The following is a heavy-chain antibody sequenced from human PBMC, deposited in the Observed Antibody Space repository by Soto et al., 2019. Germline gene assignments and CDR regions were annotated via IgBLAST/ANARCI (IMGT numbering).Heavy chain of an antibody. D-gene: IGHD6-19*01. J-gene: IGHJ4*02. V-gene: IGHV3-23*01. CDR3: AKDRAVAGGDY. CDR2: ISGSGGRT. Sequence: EVQLLESGGGLVQPGGSLRLSCAASGFTFSSYAISWVRRAPGKGLEWVSAISGSGGRTYYADSVKGRFTIARDNSKNTLYLQMNSLRAEDTAVYYCAKDRAVAGGDYWGQGTLVTVSS. CDR1: GFTFSSYA.